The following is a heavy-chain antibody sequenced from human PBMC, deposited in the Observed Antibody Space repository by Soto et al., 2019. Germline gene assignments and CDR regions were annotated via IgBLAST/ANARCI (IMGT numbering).Heavy chain of an antibody. CDR2: IIPILNTP. CDR1: GDTFSQYI. V-gene: IGHV1-69*13. J-gene: IGHJ5*02. D-gene: IGHD6-19*01. Sequence: ASVKVSCKASGDTFSQYIINWVRQAPGQGLEWMGGIIPILNTPRYAQSLQGRVTITADESTRTVYMELNSLRSEDTGIYYCARAVRYSNGPNYFDPWGRGTLVTSPQ. CDR3: ARAVRYSNGPNYFDP.